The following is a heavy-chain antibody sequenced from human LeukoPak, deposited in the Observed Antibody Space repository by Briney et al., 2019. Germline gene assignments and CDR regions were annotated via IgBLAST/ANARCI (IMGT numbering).Heavy chain of an antibody. CDR3: ASRGSSWLKDSLYYSGMDV. CDR1: GGTFTSYA. J-gene: IGHJ6*01. CDR2: IIPIFGTA. D-gene: IGHD6-13*01. V-gene: IGHV1-69*13. Sequence: GASVKVSCKASGGTFTSYAISWVRQSPGQGLEWMGGIIPIFGTANYAQKFKGRATIAEDESTSTAYMALSSLRSEDTAVYYCASRGSSWLKDSLYYSGMDVWGQGTTVTVSS.